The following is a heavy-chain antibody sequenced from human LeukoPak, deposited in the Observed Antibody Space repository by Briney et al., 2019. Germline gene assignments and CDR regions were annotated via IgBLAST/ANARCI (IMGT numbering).Heavy chain of an antibody. J-gene: IGHJ4*02. CDR3: AKVGNHSPVFDY. D-gene: IGHD2-15*01. V-gene: IGHV3-23*01. Sequence: PGGSLRLSCAASGFTFSSYAMSWVRQAPGKGLEWVSAISGSGGSTYYADSVKGRFTISRDNSKNTLYLQMDSLRAEDTAVYYCAKVGNHSPVFDYWGQGTLVTVSS. CDR1: GFTFSSYA. CDR2: ISGSGGST.